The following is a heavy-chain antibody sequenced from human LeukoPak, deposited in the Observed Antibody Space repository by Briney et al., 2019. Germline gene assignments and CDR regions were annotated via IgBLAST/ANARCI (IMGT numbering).Heavy chain of an antibody. CDR2: TGTAGDT. J-gene: IGHJ4*02. Sequence: PGGTLRLSHAASVFTLNTYDFYWVRQTTGKALEWVSATGTAGDTWYSGSVKGRFTISRENAKSSMYLQMNSLRAGDTAGYYCARQNRNGFDYWGQGTLVTVSS. CDR3: ARQNRNGFDY. V-gene: IGHV3-13*01. D-gene: IGHD2-8*01. CDR1: VFTLNTYD.